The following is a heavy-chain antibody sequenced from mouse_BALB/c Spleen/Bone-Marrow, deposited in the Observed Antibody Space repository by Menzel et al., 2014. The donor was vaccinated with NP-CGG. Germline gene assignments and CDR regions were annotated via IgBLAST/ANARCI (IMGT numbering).Heavy chain of an antibody. J-gene: IGHJ2*01. CDR2: IDPSDSYT. V-gene: IGHV1-69*02. CDR3: AITTVVATGDY. CDR1: GYTFTSYW. D-gene: IGHD1-1*01. Sequence: VQLVESGAELVKPGASVKLSCKASGYTFTSYWMHWVKQRPGQGLEWIGEIDPSDSYTNYNQKFKGKATLTVDKSSSTAYMQLSSMTSEDSAVYYCAITTVVATGDYLGQGTTLTVSS.